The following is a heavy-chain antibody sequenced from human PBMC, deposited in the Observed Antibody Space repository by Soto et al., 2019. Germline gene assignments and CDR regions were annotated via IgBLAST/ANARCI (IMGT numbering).Heavy chain of an antibody. V-gene: IGHV1-18*01. CDR3: ARDGEYYDFWSGYYQLYYYYCGMDV. CDR1: GYTFTSYG. J-gene: IGHJ6*02. Sequence: QVQLVQSGAEVKKPGASVKVSCKASGYTFTSYGISWVRQAPGQGLEWMGWISAYNGNTNYAQKLQGRVTMTTDTSTSTAYMELRSLRSDDTAVYYCARDGEYYDFWSGYYQLYYYYCGMDVWGQGTTVTVSS. D-gene: IGHD3-3*01. CDR2: ISAYNGNT.